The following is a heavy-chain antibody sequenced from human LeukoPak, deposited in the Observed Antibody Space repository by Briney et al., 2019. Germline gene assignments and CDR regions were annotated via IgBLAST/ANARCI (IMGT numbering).Heavy chain of an antibody. CDR2: MNPNSGNT. Sequence: GASVKVSCKASGYTFTSYDINWVRQATGQGLEWMGWMNPNSGNTGYAQKFQGRVTMTRNTSISTAYMGLSSLRSEDTAVYYCARGAGATYYYYYMDVWGKGTTVTVSS. CDR3: ARGAGATYYYYYMDV. CDR1: GYTFTSYD. J-gene: IGHJ6*03. V-gene: IGHV1-8*01.